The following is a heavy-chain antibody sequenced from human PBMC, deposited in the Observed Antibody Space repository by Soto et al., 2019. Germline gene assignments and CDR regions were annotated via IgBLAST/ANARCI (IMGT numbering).Heavy chain of an antibody. V-gene: IGHV1-8*01. CDR3: ARRAETNGWNGFGADKYYFDF. Sequence: QVQLVQSGAEVRKPGASVKVSCEASGYTFTSYDIYWVRQATGQGLEWMGWMNPNTGNSGYAQKFQGRVTMTSDTSTSTAHMELSSLRSEDTAVYYCARRAETNGWNGFGADKYYFDFWGQGTLVTVSS. J-gene: IGHJ4*02. CDR2: MNPNTGNS. D-gene: IGHD1-1*01. CDR1: GYTFTSYD.